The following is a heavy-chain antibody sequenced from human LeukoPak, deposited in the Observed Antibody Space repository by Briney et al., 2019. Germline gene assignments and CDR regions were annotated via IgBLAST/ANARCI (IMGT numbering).Heavy chain of an antibody. CDR3: ARGSSGYFQYYFDY. V-gene: IGHV1-2*02. CDR1: GYTLTAYY. Sequence: GASVKVSCKASGYTLTAYYMHWVRQAPGQGLEWIGWINPNSGGTNYAQKFQDRVTMTRDTSISTAYMELSRLRSDDTAVYYCARGSSGYFQYYFDYWGQGTLVTVSS. D-gene: IGHD3-22*01. J-gene: IGHJ4*02. CDR2: INPNSGGT.